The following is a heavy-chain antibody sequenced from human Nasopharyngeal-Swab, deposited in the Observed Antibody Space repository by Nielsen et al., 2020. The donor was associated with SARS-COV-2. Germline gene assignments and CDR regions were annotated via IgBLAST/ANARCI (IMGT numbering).Heavy chain of an antibody. J-gene: IGHJ6*02. D-gene: IGHD3-9*01. CDR1: GFTFSSYG. V-gene: IGHV3-30*18. CDR3: AKGQRYRITYYDILTGYYDYYYGMDV. Sequence: GESLKISCAASGFTFSSYGLHWVRQAPGKGLEWVAVISYDGRNKYYADSVKGRFTISRDNSKNTLYLQMNSLRAEDTAVYYCAKGQRYRITYYDILTGYYDYYYGMDVWGQGTTVTVSS. CDR2: ISYDGRNK.